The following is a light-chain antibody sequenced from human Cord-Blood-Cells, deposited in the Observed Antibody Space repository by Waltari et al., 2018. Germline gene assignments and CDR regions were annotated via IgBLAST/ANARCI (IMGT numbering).Light chain of an antibody. CDR1: SGSVSTSYY. CDR3: VLYMGSGIWV. CDR2: STN. J-gene: IGLJ3*02. Sequence: QTVVTQEPSFSVSPGGTVTLTCGLSSGSVSTSYYPSCYQQTPGQAPRTLIYSTNTRASGVPARFSGSILGNNAALTITGAQADDESDYYCVLYMGSGIWVFGGGTKLTVL. V-gene: IGLV8-61*01.